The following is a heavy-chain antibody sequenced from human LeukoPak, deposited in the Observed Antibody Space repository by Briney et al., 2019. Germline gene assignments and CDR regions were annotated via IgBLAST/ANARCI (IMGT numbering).Heavy chain of an antibody. D-gene: IGHD1-26*01. CDR2: IYPGDSDT. Sequence: GASLQISCKGSGYSFTSYWIGWVRQLPGKGLEWMGIIYPGDSDTRYSPSFQGQVTISADKSINTAYLQWSSLKASDTAMYYCARLSGSYESGGFDYWGQGTLVTVSS. V-gene: IGHV5-51*01. CDR3: ARLSGSYESGGFDY. CDR1: GYSFTSYW. J-gene: IGHJ4*02.